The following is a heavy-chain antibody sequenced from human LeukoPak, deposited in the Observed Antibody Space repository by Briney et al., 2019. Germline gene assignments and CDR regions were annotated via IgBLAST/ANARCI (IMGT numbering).Heavy chain of an antibody. V-gene: IGHV3-23*01. Sequence: PGGSLRLSCAASGFTFSSYAMSWVRQAPGKGLEWVSAISGSGGSTYCADSVKGRFTISRDNSKNTLYLQMNSLRAEDTAVYYCAKYGCSGGSCYSKFDYWGQGTLVTVSS. CDR3: AKYGCSGGSCYSKFDY. D-gene: IGHD2-15*01. J-gene: IGHJ4*02. CDR1: GFTFSSYA. CDR2: ISGSGGST.